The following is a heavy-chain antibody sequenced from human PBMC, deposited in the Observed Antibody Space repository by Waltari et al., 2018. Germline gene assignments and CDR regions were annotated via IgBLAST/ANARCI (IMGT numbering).Heavy chain of an antibody. Sequence: QVQLVQSGAEVKKPGASVKVSCKASGYTFSSYAMHWVRQAPGQRLEWMGWSNTGNGYRKYSQEFQGRVTITRDTSASTAYMELSSLRSEDTAVYYCARSSGSYSMDVWGQGTTVTVAS. D-gene: IGHD1-26*01. J-gene: IGHJ6*03. V-gene: IGHV1-3*02. CDR1: GYTFSSYA. CDR2: SNTGNGYR. CDR3: ARSSGSYSMDV.